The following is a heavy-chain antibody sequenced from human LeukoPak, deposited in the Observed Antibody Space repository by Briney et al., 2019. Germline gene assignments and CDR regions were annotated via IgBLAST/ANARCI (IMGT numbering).Heavy chain of an antibody. CDR2: ISSSSSYI. CDR1: GFTFSSYS. J-gene: IGHJ4*02. CDR3: AKAPPPDYFDY. Sequence: GGSLRLSCAASGFTFSSYSMNWVRQAPGKGLEWVSSISSSSSYIYYADSVKGRFTISRDNAKNSLYLQMNSLRAEDTAVYYCAKAPPPDYFDYWGQGTLVTVSS. V-gene: IGHV3-21*04.